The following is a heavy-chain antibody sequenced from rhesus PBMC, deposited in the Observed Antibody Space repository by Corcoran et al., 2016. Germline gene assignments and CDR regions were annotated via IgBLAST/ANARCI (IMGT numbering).Heavy chain of an antibody. D-gene: IGHD7-45*01. CDR3: ARHPQPSSSGGAWGNRFDV. CDR1: GGSITTHNW. V-gene: IGHV4-65*02. Sequence: QVQLQESGPGLLKPSETLSLTCAVSGGSITTHNWWTWIRQPPGTGLAWIGNIGGISGFTYYHSSLKSRVTISKDTSKNQFSLNLNSMTAADTAMYYCARHPQPSSSGGAWGNRFDVWGAGVLVVVSS. CDR2: IGGISGFT. J-gene: IGHJ5-1*01.